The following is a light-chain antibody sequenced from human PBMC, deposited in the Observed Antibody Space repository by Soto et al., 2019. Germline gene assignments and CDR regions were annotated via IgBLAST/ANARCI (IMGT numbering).Light chain of an antibody. V-gene: IGLV2-18*01. CDR2: QVS. J-gene: IGLJ3*02. Sequence: QSALTQPPSVSGSPGQSVTISCTGTSIDVGNFDLVSWCQQPPGTAPKLLIYQVSNRPSGVPDRFSGSQSGNTASLTISGLQAEDEADYYCSLKTSSVTWVFGGGTKLTVL. CDR3: SLKTSSVTWV. CDR1: SIDVGNFDL.